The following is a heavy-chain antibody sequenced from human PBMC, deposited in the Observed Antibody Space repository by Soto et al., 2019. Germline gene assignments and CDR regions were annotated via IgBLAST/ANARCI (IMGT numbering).Heavy chain of an antibody. D-gene: IGHD2-21*02. J-gene: IGHJ4*02. Sequence: XGTQSLTCMVSGVSVTSYTWSGVRQPANKGLEWIGRVFSSVSATYSPSLKSRVRISMDTPENRISLKLDSVTAADAGVYYCTRDGMTTGDTWGPGTLVTVSS. CDR3: TRDGMTTGDT. CDR1: GVSVTSYT. V-gene: IGHV4-4*07. CDR2: VFSSVSA.